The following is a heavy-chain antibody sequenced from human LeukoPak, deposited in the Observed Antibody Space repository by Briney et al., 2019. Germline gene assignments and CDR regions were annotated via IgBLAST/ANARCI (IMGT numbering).Heavy chain of an antibody. CDR3: ARRGYSSGWYYFDY. D-gene: IGHD6-19*01. Sequence: SETLSLTCTVSGGSISNYYWNWIRQAPGKGLEFVGYIYYSGSTTYNPSLKSRVTISVDTSKNQFSLKLISVTAADTAVYYCARRGYSSGWYYFDYWGQGTLVTVSS. J-gene: IGHJ4*02. V-gene: IGHV4-59*08. CDR2: IYYSGST. CDR1: GGSISNYY.